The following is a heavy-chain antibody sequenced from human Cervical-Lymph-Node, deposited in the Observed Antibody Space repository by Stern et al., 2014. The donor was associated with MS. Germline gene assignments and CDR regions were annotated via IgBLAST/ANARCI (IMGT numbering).Heavy chain of an antibody. V-gene: IGHV4-59*01. D-gene: IGHD6-19*01. J-gene: IGHJ4*02. CDR2: IYYTGST. CDR1: GDSMSSYY. CDR3: ARLSSGWYAY. Sequence: QVQLQESGPGLVKPSETLSLTCTVSGDSMSSYYWSWIRQPPGKGLEWIGSIYYTGSTDYTPSLKSRVTISVDTSKNQFSLRLTSVTAADTAVYYCARLSSGWYAYWGQGTLVTVSS.